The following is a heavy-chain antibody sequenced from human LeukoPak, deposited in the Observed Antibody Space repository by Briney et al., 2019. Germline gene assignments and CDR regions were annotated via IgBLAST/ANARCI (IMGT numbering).Heavy chain of an antibody. CDR3: ARVRESSCSNGVCYAY. J-gene: IGHJ4*02. V-gene: IGHV1-2*02. CDR2: INPNSGGT. Sequence: GASVKVSCKVSGYSFTGYYMHWVRQAPGEGLGWRGRINPNSGGTNYAQKFQGRVTMTGDTSISTAYMELSRLRSDDTAVYYCARVRESSCSNGVCYAYWGQGTLVTVSS. CDR1: GYSFTGYY. D-gene: IGHD2-8*01.